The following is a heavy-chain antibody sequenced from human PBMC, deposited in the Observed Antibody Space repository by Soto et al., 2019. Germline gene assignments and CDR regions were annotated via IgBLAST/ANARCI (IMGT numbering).Heavy chain of an antibody. Sequence: QLQLQESGPGLVKPSETLSLTCTVSGGSISSSSYYWGWIRQPPGKGLEWIGSIYYSGSTYYNPSLKSRVTISVDTSKNQFSLKLSSVTAADTAVYYCARRIWDSSSWYWYFDLWGRGTLVTVSS. J-gene: IGHJ2*01. CDR2: IYYSGST. V-gene: IGHV4-39*01. D-gene: IGHD6-13*01. CDR3: ARRIWDSSSWYWYFDL. CDR1: GGSISSSSYY.